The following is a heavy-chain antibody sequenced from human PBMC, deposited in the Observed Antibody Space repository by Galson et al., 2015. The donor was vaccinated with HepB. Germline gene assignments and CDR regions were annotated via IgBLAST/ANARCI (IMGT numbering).Heavy chain of an antibody. CDR2: VSFDGSNK. J-gene: IGHJ4*03. CDR1: GFFFSDYA. Sequence: SLRLSCAASGFFFSDYALHWVRQAPGKGLEWVAFVSFDGSNKFYADSVKGRFTISKDNSNNTLSLQMNSLRDEDTAVYYCARGPGRSGSYFRYWGQGTLVPVSS. D-gene: IGHD1-26*01. CDR3: ARGPGRSGSYFRY. V-gene: IGHV3-30-3*01.